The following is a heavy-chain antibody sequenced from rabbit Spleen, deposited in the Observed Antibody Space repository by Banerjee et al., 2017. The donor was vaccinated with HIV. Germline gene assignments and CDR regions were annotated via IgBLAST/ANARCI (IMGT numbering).Heavy chain of an antibody. D-gene: IGHD1-1*01. V-gene: IGHV1S45*01. J-gene: IGHJ6*01. CDR2: IYAGSSGDT. CDR1: GFSLSNNYY. CDR3: ARDTSTSFSTYGMDL. Sequence: QEQLVESGGGLVKPGGTLTLTCTVSGFSLSNNYYMCWVRPAPGKGLELIACIYAGSSGDTYSATWAKGRFTISKTSPTTVALQLTSLTAADTATYFCARDTSTSFSTYGMDLWGPGTLVTVS.